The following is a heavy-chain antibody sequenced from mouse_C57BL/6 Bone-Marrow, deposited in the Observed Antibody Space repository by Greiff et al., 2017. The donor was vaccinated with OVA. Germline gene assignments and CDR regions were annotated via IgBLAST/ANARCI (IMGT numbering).Heavy chain of an antibody. Sequence: VQLQQSGAELVRPGASVKLSCKASGYTFTDYYINWVKQRPGQGLEWIARIYPGSGNTYYNEKFKGKATLTAEKSSSTAYMQLSSLTSEDSAVYFCARGAPVYGSSLTWFAYWGQGTLVTVSA. CDR3: ARGAPVYGSSLTWFAY. CDR2: IYPGSGNT. V-gene: IGHV1-76*01. D-gene: IGHD1-1*01. J-gene: IGHJ3*01. CDR1: GYTFTDYY.